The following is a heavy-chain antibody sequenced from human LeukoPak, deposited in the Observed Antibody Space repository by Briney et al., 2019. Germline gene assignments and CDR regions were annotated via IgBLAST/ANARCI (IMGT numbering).Heavy chain of an antibody. V-gene: IGHV4-34*01. J-gene: IGHJ4*02. D-gene: IGHD3-22*01. CDR1: GGSFSGYY. CDR3: ARAHTYYYDSSGAYFDY. CDR2: INHSGST. Sequence: PSETLSLTCAVYGGSFSGYYWSGIRQPPGKGLEWIGEINHSGSTNYNPSLKSRVTISVDTSKNQFSLKLSSVTAADTAVYYCARAHTYYYDSSGAYFDYWGQGTLVTVSS.